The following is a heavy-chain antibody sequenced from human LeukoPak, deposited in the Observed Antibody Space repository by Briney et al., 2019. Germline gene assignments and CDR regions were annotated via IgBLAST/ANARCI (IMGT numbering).Heavy chain of an antibody. J-gene: IGHJ6*02. V-gene: IGHV4-61*01. D-gene: IGHD6-25*01. CDR3: ARDKAAFYGMDV. CDR2: IYYSGST. Sequence: SETLSLTCTVSGASVNSGSSYWSWIRQPPGKGPEWIGNIYYSGSTNYNPSLKSRVTISVDTSKNQFFLKLSSVTAADTAVHYCARDKAAFYGMDVWGQGTTVTVSS. CDR1: GASVNSGSSY.